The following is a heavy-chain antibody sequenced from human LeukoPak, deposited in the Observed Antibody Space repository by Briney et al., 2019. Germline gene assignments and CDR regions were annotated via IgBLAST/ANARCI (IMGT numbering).Heavy chain of an antibody. CDR3: ARSALTMVVDY. Sequence: PSETLSLTCAVSGGSISSGSYYWSWIRQPAGKGLEWTGRIYTSGSTNYNPSLKSRVTISVDTSKNQFSLKLSSVTAADTAVYYCARSALTMVVDYWGQGTLVTVSS. D-gene: IGHD3-10*01. J-gene: IGHJ4*02. CDR1: GGSISSGSYY. CDR2: IYTSGST. V-gene: IGHV4-61*02.